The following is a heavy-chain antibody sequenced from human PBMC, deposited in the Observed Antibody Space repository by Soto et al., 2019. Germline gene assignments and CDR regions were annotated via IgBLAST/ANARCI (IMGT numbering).Heavy chain of an antibody. CDR1: GFTFSSYA. CDR2: ISYDGSNK. V-gene: IGHV3-30-3*01. D-gene: IGHD5-18*01. J-gene: IGHJ6*02. Sequence: QVQLVESGGGVVQPGRSLRLSCAASGFTFSSYAMHWVRQAPGKGLEWVAVISYDGSNKYYADSVKGRFTISRDNSKNTLYLNMNSLRAADTAVYYCARKDTAMVRYYYYGMDVWGQGTTVTVSS. CDR3: ARKDTAMVRYYYYGMDV.